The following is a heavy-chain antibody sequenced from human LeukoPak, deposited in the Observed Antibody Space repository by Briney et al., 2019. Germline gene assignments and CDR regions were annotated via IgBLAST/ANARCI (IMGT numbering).Heavy chain of an antibody. CDR2: IYYSGST. Sequence: PSETLSLTCTVSGGSISSSSYYWGWIRQPPGKGLEWIGSIYYSGSTYYNPSLKSRVTISVDTSKNQFSLKLSSVTAADTAVYYCARDRRGNQRTMVREYYFDYWGQGTLVTVSS. CDR3: ARDRRGNQRTMVREYYFDY. CDR1: GGSISSSSYY. J-gene: IGHJ4*02. V-gene: IGHV4-39*07. D-gene: IGHD3-10*01.